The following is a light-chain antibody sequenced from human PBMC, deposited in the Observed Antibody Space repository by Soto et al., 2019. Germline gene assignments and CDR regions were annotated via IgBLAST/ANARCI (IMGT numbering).Light chain of an antibody. CDR1: SSDVGGYNY. Sequence: QSVLTQPPSASGSPGQSVTISCTGTSSDVGGYNYVSWYQQHPGKAPKLIIYEVSKRPSGVPDRFSGSKSGNTASLTVSGLQADDEADYYCSSYAGSNNLGVFGTGTKVTVL. J-gene: IGLJ1*01. CDR2: EVS. CDR3: SSYAGSNNLGV. V-gene: IGLV2-8*01.